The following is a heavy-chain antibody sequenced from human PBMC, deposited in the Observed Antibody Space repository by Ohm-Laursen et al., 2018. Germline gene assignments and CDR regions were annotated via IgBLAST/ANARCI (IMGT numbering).Heavy chain of an antibody. CDR1: GASISSYY. V-gene: IGHV4-59*07. CDR2: IYYSGST. Sequence: SDTLSLTCTVSGASISSYYWSWIRQPPGKGLEWIGYIYYSGSTNNNPSLKSRVTISVDPSKNQFSLKLSSVTAADTAVYYCASLGYCTSSSCYTPSRFDPWGQGTLVTVSS. CDR3: ASLGYCTSSSCYTPSRFDP. D-gene: IGHD2-2*02. J-gene: IGHJ5*02.